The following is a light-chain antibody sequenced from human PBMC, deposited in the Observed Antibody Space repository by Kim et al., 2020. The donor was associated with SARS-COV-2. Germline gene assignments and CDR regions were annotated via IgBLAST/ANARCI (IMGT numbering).Light chain of an antibody. J-gene: IGKJ2*03. V-gene: IGKV3-20*01. Sequence: LAPVERATRPCRASQSVGSSYLAWYQQKPGQAPRLLIYDASSRATGIPDRFSGSGSGTDFTLTISRLEPEDFAVYSCQQYGNSPNSFGQGTKLEI. CDR1: QSVGSSY. CDR3: QQYGNSPNS. CDR2: DAS.